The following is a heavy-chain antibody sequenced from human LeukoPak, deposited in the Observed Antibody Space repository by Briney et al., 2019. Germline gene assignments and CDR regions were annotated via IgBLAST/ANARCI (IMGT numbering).Heavy chain of an antibody. Sequence: GASVKVSCKASGYTFTSYDINWVRQATGQGLEWMGWMNPNSGNTGYAQKFQGRVTMTRNTSISTAYMELSSLRSEDTAVYYCESSPRTNYYDSSGYSYWGQGTLVTVSS. CDR1: GYTFTSYD. CDR2: MNPNSGNT. V-gene: IGHV1-8*01. J-gene: IGHJ4*02. D-gene: IGHD3-22*01. CDR3: ESSPRTNYYDSSGYSY.